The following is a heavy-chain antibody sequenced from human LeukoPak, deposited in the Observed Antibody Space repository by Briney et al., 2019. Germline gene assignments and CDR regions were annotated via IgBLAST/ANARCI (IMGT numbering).Heavy chain of an antibody. V-gene: IGHV3-7*01. CDR1: GFTFRTYW. Sequence: GGSLRLSCAASGFTFRTYWMNWVRQAPGKGLEWVANIKQDGSEKYYVDPVKGRFSISRDNAKNSVYLQMNSLRAEDTAVYFCARDRNTDFWSGYYTNYFDDWGQGILVTVSS. D-gene: IGHD3-3*01. CDR2: IKQDGSEK. CDR3: ARDRNTDFWSGYYTNYFDD. J-gene: IGHJ4*02.